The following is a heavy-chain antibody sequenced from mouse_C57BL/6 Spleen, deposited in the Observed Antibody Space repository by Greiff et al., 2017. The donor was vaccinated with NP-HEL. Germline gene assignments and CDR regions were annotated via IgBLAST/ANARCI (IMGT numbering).Heavy chain of an antibody. CDR1: GYAFSSSW. J-gene: IGHJ2*01. V-gene: IGHV1-82*01. D-gene: IGHD2-1*01. Sequence: QVQLQQSGPELVKPGASVKISCKASGYAFSSSWLNWVKPRPGNCLEWIGRLYPGDGDTNYNGKFKGKATLTADKSSSTAYMQLSSLTSEDSAVYFCATYCNYYYFDYWGQGTTLTVSS. CDR3: ATYCNYYYFDY. CDR2: LYPGDGDT.